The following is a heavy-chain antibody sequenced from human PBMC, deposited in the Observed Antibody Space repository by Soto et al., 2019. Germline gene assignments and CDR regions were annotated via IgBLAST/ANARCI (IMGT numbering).Heavy chain of an antibody. D-gene: IGHD3-9*01. V-gene: IGHV2-5*01. CDR1: GFSLSTGGVA. CDR3: VHKLRYLDTLDV. Sequence: QISLEESAPTLVRPTQTLTLSCIFSGFSLSTGGVAVGWIRQPPGKALEWLALIYWNDDKLYSPSLKTRLTVTKDNSKNQVVLTMTNVDPVDTATYYCVHKLRYLDTLDVWGRGTKVTVSS. CDR2: IYWNDDK. J-gene: IGHJ6*01.